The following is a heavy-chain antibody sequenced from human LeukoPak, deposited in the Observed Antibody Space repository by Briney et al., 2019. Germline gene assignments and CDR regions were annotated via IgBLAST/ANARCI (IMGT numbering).Heavy chain of an antibody. CDR3: ARDGGYGYEFDY. J-gene: IGHJ4*02. D-gene: IGHD5-18*01. Sequence: GSLRLSCAASGFTFSSYSMNWVRQAPGKGLEWVSYILFSSSTIYYADSVKGRFTISRDNAKNPLYLQMNTLRVEDTAVYYCARDGGYGYEFDYWGQGTLVTVSS. CDR1: GFTFSSYS. CDR2: ILFSSSTI. V-gene: IGHV3-48*01.